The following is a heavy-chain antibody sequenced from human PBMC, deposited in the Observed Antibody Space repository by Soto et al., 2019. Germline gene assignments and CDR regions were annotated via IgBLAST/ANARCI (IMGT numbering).Heavy chain of an antibody. CDR2: ISAYNGNT. CDR3: ARDLSCNPGY. Sequence: QVQLVQSGTEVKKPGSSVKVSCKASGYTFASYGISWVRQAPGQGLEWMGWISAYNGNTNYAQKLQGRVTMSTDTSTSTAYMELRNLRAEDTAVSYCARDLSCNPGYWGQGTLVTVSS. J-gene: IGHJ4*02. CDR1: GYTFASYG. D-gene: IGHD2-15*01. V-gene: IGHV1-18*01.